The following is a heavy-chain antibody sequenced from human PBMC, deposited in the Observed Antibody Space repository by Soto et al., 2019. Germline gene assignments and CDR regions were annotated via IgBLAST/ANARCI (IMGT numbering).Heavy chain of an antibody. D-gene: IGHD2-2*01. V-gene: IGHV1-58*01. CDR2: IVVGSGNT. CDR3: AAENYPLTEEYQLLLETDGGDGDWFDP. CDR1: GFTFTSSA. J-gene: IGHJ5*02. Sequence: SVKVSCKASGFTFTSSAVQWVRQARGQRLEWIGWIVVGSGNTNYAQKFQERVTITRDMSTSTAYMELSSLRSEDTAVYYCAAENYPLTEEYQLLLETDGGDGDWFDPWGQGTLVTVSS.